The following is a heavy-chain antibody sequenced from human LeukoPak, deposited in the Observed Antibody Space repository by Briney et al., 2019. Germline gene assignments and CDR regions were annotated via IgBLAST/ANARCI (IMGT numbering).Heavy chain of an antibody. J-gene: IGHJ4*02. CDR1: GFTFSSYS. D-gene: IGHD3-3*01. Sequence: KTGGSLRLSCAASGFTFSSYSMNWVRQAPGKGLEWVSSISSSSSYIYYADSVKGRFTISRDNAKNSLYLQMNSLRAEDTAVYYCARGRVWSGYYRGPYYFDYWGQGTLVTVPS. CDR3: ARGRVWSGYYRGPYYFDY. CDR2: ISSSSSYI. V-gene: IGHV3-21*01.